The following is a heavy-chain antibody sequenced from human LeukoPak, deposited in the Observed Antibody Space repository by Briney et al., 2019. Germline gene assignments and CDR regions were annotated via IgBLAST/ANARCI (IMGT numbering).Heavy chain of an antibody. CDR3: ARGTYTTSPRNPKYYFDY. CDR2: ISSTSSYI. V-gene: IGHV3-21*01. CDR1: GFTFDTST. Sequence: GGSLRLSCAASGFTFDTSTMNWVRQAPGKGLEWVSSISSTSSYIYCADSVRGRFTISRDNAKNSLYLQMNSLRAEDTAVYYCARGTYTTSPRNPKYYFDYWGQGTLVTVSS. J-gene: IGHJ4*02. D-gene: IGHD2/OR15-2a*01.